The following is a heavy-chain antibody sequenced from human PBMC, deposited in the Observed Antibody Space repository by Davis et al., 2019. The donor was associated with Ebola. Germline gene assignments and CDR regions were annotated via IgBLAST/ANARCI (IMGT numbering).Heavy chain of an antibody. CDR3: ARELLLITW. V-gene: IGHV3-7*03. CDR1: GFTFSSYS. CDR2: IKQDGSEK. J-gene: IGHJ4*02. Sequence: PGGSLRLSCAASGFTFSSYSMNWVRQAPGKGLEWVANIKQDGSEKYYVDSVKGRFTISRDNAKNSLYLQMNSLRAEDTAVYYCARELLLITWWGQGTLVTVSS. D-gene: IGHD2-15*01.